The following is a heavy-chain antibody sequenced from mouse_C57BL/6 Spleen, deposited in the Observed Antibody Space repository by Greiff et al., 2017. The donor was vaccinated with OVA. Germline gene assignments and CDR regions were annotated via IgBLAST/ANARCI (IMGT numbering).Heavy chain of an antibody. J-gene: IGHJ1*03. CDR3: ARYGSTVVATRYFDV. V-gene: IGHV1-80*01. D-gene: IGHD1-1*01. Sequence: VQLQQSGAELVKPGASVKISCKASGYAFSSYWMNWVKQRPGKGLEWIGQIYPGDGDTNYNGKFKGKATLTADKSSSTAYMQLSSLTSEDSAVYFCARYGSTVVATRYFDVWGTGTTVTVSS. CDR2: IYPGDGDT. CDR1: GYAFSSYW.